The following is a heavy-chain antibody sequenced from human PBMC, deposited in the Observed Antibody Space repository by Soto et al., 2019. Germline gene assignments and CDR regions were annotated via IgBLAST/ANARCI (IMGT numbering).Heavy chain of an antibody. Sequence: SETLSLTCTVSGGSISSSSYYWGWVRQPRGKGLEWIGSIYYSGSTYYNPSLKSRVTISVDTSKNQFSLKLSSVTAADTAVYYCASPKIAYYNWFDPWGQGTLVTVSS. J-gene: IGHJ5*02. CDR3: ASPKIAYYNWFDP. D-gene: IGHD2-21*01. V-gene: IGHV4-39*01. CDR1: GGSISSSSYY. CDR2: IYYSGST.